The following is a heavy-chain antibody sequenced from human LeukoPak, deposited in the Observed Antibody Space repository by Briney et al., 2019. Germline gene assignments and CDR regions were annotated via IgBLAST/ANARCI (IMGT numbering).Heavy chain of an antibody. CDR2: IYLGDPDT. D-gene: IGHD1-1*01. Sequence: PGESLKISCKGSGDSFTTYWIGWVRQMPGKGLEWMGIIYLGDPDTRYSPSFQGQVTISADKSINTAYLQWSSLKASDTAMYYCVRHRNWNYDYWGQGTLVTVSS. J-gene: IGHJ4*02. CDR3: VRHRNWNYDY. CDR1: GDSFTTYW. V-gene: IGHV5-51*01.